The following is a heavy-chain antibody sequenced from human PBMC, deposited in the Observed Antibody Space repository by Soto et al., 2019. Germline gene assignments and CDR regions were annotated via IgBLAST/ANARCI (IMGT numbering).Heavy chain of an antibody. J-gene: IGHJ3*02. Sequence: GESLKISCKGSGYSFTSYWIGWVRQMPGKGLEWMGIIYPGDSDTRYSPSFQGQVTISADKSISTAYLQWSSLKASDTAMYYCARVGKWEPKHDAFDIWGKGTMVTVSS. CDR2: IYPGDSDT. D-gene: IGHD1-26*01. CDR1: GYSFTSYW. CDR3: ARVGKWEPKHDAFDI. V-gene: IGHV5-51*01.